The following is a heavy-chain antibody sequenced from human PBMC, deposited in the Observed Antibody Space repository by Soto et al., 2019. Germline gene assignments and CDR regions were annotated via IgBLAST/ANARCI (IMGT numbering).Heavy chain of an antibody. CDR1: GFTFSSYA. CDR2: ISGSGGST. J-gene: IGHJ6*03. CDR3: AKGTNNWNRHYYYYYMDV. Sequence: GGSLRLSCAASGFTFSSYAMSWVRQAPGKGLEWVSAISGSGGSTYYADSVKGRFTISRDNSKNTLYLQMNSLRAEDTAVYYCAKGTNNWNRHYYYYYMDVWGKGTTVTVSS. V-gene: IGHV3-23*01. D-gene: IGHD1-20*01.